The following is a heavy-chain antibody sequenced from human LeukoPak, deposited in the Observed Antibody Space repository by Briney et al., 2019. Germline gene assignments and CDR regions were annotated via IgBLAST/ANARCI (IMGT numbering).Heavy chain of an antibody. CDR3: ARVTYYSNDYFQY. V-gene: IGHV3-74*01. CDR2: IKNDGSTT. Sequence: TGGSLRLSCAASGFTFRNYWMHWVRQAPGKEPVWIAHIKNDGSTTRYADSVKGRFTISRDNAKDTLYLQMNSLSAEDTAVYYCARVTYYSNDYFQYWGQGTLVTVSS. J-gene: IGHJ1*01. D-gene: IGHD3-10*01. CDR1: GFTFRNYW.